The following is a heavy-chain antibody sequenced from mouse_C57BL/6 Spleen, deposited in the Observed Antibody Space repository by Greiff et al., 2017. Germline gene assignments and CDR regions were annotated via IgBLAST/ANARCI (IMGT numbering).Heavy chain of an antibody. Sequence: QVQLQQSGPGLVQPSQSLSITCTVSGFSLTSYGVHWVRQSPGKGLEWLGVIWRGGSTDYNAAFMSRLSITKDNSKSQVFFKMNRLQADGTAIYYRGKNGDYFGSPWYFDYWGQGTTLTVSS. J-gene: IGHJ2*01. CDR1: GFSLTSYG. V-gene: IGHV2-5*01. CDR3: GKNGDYFGSPWYFDY. D-gene: IGHD1-1*01. CDR2: IWRGGST.